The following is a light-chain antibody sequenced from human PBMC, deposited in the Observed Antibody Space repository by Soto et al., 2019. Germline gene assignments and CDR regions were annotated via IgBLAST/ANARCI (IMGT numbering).Light chain of an antibody. J-gene: IGKJ2*01. CDR2: GAS. V-gene: IGKV3-20*01. Sequence: EIVLTQSPGTLSLSPGERATLSCRASQSVSSSYFAWYQQKPGQAPRLLIYGASSSATGIPDRFSGSGSGTDFTLTISRLEPEDVAVYYWHQYCSSPDTFGQGTKLEIK. CDR3: HQYCSSPDT. CDR1: QSVSSSY.